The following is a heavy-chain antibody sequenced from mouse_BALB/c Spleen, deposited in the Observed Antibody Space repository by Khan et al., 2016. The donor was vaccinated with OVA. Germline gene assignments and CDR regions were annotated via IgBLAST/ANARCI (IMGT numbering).Heavy chain of an antibody. CDR2: INYSGST. V-gene: IGHV3-2*02. Sequence: EVQLQESGPGLVKPSQSLSLTCTVTGYSITSDYAWNWIRQFPGNKLEWMGYINYSGSTSYIPSLKSRISITRDTSQNQFFLQLNSVTTEDTATYYCAYGSSYWYFDVWGAGTTVTVSS. D-gene: IGHD1-1*01. CDR3: AYGSSYWYFDV. J-gene: IGHJ1*01. CDR1: GYSITSDYA.